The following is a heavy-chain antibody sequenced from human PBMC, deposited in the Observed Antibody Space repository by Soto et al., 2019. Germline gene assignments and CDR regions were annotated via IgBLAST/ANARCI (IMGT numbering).Heavy chain of an antibody. CDR1: GFTFSDYA. CDR2: ISATGGNI. V-gene: IGHV3-23*01. Sequence: EVQLLESGGGLARPGGSLRLSCVASGFTFSDYAMTWVRQAPGKGLEWVATISATGGNIEYTDSLKGRFTISRDNSKNTFYQQLNGLPSDDPAVHYCAKVAGVLGSFDLWGRGTLVTVPS. D-gene: IGHD3-10*01. J-gene: IGHJ2*01. CDR3: AKVAGVLGSFDL.